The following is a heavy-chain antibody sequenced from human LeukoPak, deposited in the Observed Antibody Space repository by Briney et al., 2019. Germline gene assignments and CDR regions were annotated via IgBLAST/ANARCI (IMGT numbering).Heavy chain of an antibody. CDR3: ARPNDYGDYRYLDL. V-gene: IGHV3-30*04. D-gene: IGHD4-17*01. CDR1: GFTFSDCA. CDR2: ISYDGNDK. J-gene: IGHJ2*01. Sequence: PGGSLRLSCAASGFTFSDCAMHWLRQPPGKGLEWVTVISYDGNDKYYADSVKGRFTISRDNSRNRVYLQMSSLRPEDTAVYYCARPNDYGDYRYLDLWGRGTLVTVSS.